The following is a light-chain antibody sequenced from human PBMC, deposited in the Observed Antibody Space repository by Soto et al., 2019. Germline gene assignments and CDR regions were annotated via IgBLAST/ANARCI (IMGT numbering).Light chain of an antibody. V-gene: IGKV1-39*01. CDR1: QRINPF. CDR3: QQSYTTPAPT. Sequence: DVQMTQSPSSLSASIGDRVSMSCRASQRINPFLNWYQQKPGQAPHLLIYGASNLHSGVPSRFSGTGSGTDFTLTINGLQPEDVATYYCQQSYTTPAPTCGGGTRVDIK. J-gene: IGKJ4*01. CDR2: GAS.